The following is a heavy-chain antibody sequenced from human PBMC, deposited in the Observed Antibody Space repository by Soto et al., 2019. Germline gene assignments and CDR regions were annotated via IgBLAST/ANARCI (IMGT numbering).Heavy chain of an antibody. V-gene: IGHV4-30-2*01. Sequence: QVQLQESGSGLVKPSQTLSLSCDVSGASITTSGNTWTWVRQPPGKGLEWIGYIYPSGANYYNPSLKTRVTISMERSKNRFSLIVNSATAADTAVYYCARAIFSAVLYIDLWGQGTTITVS. CDR2: IYPSGAN. CDR3: ARAIFSAVLYIDL. D-gene: IGHD3-3*01. J-gene: IGHJ6*03. CDR1: GASITTSGNT.